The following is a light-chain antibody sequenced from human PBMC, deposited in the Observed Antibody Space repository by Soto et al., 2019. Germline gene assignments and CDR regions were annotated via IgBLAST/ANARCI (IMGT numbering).Light chain of an antibody. CDR2: DVS. J-gene: IGLJ1*01. Sequence: QSALTQPASVSGSPGQSITISCTGTTSDVGRYNVSWYQQHPGKAPKLIIYDVSNRPSGVSNRLSGSKSGNTASLTISGLQAEDEADYYCNSYTSSSTYVFGTGTKVTVL. CDR1: TSDVGRYN. CDR3: NSYTSSSTYV. V-gene: IGLV2-14*01.